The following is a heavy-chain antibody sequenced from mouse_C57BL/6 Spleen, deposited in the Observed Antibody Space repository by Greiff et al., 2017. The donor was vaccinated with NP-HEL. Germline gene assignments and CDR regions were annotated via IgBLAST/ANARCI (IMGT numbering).Heavy chain of an antibody. D-gene: IGHD1-1*01. J-gene: IGHJ3*01. V-gene: IGHV5-6*01. CDR3: ARHENDYGTSRGFAY. CDR1: GFTFSSYG. CDR2: ISSGGSYT. Sequence: EVQVVESGGDLVKPGGSLKLSCAASGFTFSSYGMSWVRQTPDKRLEWVATISSGGSYTYYPDSVKGRFTISRDNAKNTLYLQMSSLKSEDTAMYYCARHENDYGTSRGFAYWGQGTLVTVSA.